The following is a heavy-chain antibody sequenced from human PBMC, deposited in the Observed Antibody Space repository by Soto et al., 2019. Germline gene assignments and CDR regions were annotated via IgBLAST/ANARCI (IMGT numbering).Heavy chain of an antibody. CDR3: ARAARCYDFWSGYYTQDYFDY. Sequence: PSETLSLTCAVSGGSISSGGYSWSWIRQPPGEGLEWIGYIYHSGSTYYNPSLKSRVTISVDRSKNQFSLKLSSVTAADTAVYYCARAARCYDFWSGYYTQDYFDYWGQGTLVTVSS. D-gene: IGHD3-3*01. J-gene: IGHJ4*02. V-gene: IGHV4-30-2*01. CDR2: IYHSGST. CDR1: GGSISSGGYS.